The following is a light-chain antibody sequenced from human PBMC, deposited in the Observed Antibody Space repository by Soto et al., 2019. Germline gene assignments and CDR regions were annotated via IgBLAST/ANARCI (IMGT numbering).Light chain of an antibody. CDR1: QSVASDH. V-gene: IGKV3-20*01. J-gene: IGKJ3*01. CDR3: HHYGRSPIFT. CDR2: AAS. Sequence: EVVLTQSPGTLSLSAGERATLSCRASQSVASDHLAWYQQKPGQAPRLLIYAASTRAAGIPDRFSGCGFGKDLSLTISRMEPEDFGVFFCHHYGRSPIFTFGPGTTVDMK.